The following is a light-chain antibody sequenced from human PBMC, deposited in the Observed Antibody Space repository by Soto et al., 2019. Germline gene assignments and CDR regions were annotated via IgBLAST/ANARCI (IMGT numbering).Light chain of an antibody. J-gene: IGKJ1*01. CDR3: QQYSNSPQT. Sequence: ELVLTQSPGTLSLSPGERATLSCRASQSVSSGYLAWYQQKPGQAPSLLIYGASSRDTGIPDRVSGSGSGTDFTLTISRLEPEDFAVYFCQQYSNSPQTFGQGTKVDIK. CDR2: GAS. V-gene: IGKV3-20*01. CDR1: QSVSSGY.